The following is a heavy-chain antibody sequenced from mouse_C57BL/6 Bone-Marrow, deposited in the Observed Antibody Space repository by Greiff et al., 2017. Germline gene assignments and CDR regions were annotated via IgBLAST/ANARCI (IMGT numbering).Heavy chain of an antibody. J-gene: IGHJ4*01. CDR2: IYPRSGNT. Sequence: VQLQQSGAELARPGASVKLSCKASGYTFTSYGISWVKQRTGQGLEWIGEIYPRSGNTYYNEKFKGKATLTADKSSSTAYMELRILTTEDSAVYFGARGCYCGSSLTMDYWGRGNSVTVSS. D-gene: IGHD1-1*01. CDR1: GYTFTSYG. V-gene: IGHV1-81*01. CDR3: ARGCYCGSSLTMDY.